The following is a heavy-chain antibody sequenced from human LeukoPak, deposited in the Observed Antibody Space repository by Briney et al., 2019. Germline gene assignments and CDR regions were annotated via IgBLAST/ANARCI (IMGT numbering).Heavy chain of an antibody. Sequence: ASVKVSCKASGYTFTGYYMHWVRQAPGQGLEWMGWINPNSGGTNYAQKFQGRVTMTRDTSISTAYMELSRLRSDDTAVYYCARDEGDYDHFDYWGQGTLVTVSS. D-gene: IGHD4-17*01. CDR2: INPNSGGT. CDR3: ARDEGDYDHFDY. V-gene: IGHV1-2*02. CDR1: GYTFTGYY. J-gene: IGHJ4*02.